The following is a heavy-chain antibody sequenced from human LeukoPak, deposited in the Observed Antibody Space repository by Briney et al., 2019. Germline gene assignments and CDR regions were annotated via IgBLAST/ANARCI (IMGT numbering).Heavy chain of an antibody. CDR1: GYTFTSYY. CDR2: INPSGGST. Sequence: ASVKVSCKASGYTFTSYYMHWVRQAPGQGLEWMGIINPSGGSTSYAQKFQGRVTMTRDVSTSTVYMELSSLRSEDTAVYYCARVRPRYAMDYWGQGTLVTVSS. CDR3: ARVRPRYAMDY. J-gene: IGHJ4*02. D-gene: IGHD1-1*01. V-gene: IGHV1-46*01.